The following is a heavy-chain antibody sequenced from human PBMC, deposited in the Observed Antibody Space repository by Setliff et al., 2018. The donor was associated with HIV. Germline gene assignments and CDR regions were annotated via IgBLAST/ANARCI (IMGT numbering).Heavy chain of an antibody. CDR1: GVSVNDYY. J-gene: IGHJ4*02. CDR3: ARDRDRRDSTFVRFDY. CDR2: LYSGGTT. V-gene: IGHV4-4*07. D-gene: IGHD2-2*01. Sequence: SEILSLTCSVSGVSVNDYYWSWIRQTAGKGLEWIGRLYSGGTTNYNPSLKSRLTMSVDTSNNKFSLKLNSVTAADTAVYYCARDRDRRDSTFVRFDYWGQGILVTVSS.